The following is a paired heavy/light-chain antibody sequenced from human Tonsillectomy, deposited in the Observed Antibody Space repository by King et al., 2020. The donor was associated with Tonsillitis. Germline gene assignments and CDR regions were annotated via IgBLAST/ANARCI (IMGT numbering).Light chain of an antibody. J-gene: IGKJ4*01. CDR2: DAS. V-gene: IGKV3-15*01. Sequence: EIVMTQSPATLSVSPGERATLSCRASQSVNSNLAWYQQKPGQAPRLLIYDASTRATGFPARFSGSGSGTEFTLTISSLQSEDFAIYYCQQYNNWPTFGGGTKVEIK. CDR3: QQYNNWPT. CDR1: QSVNSN.
Heavy chain of an antibody. CDR3: AKDHSPHYDSNSYKVFDY. J-gene: IGHJ4*02. Sequence: EVHLLESGGGLVQPGGSLRLSCAASGFTFSTYAMSWVRQAPGKGLKWVSAISGSSGSTYYADSVKGRFTISRDNSKNTLYLQMSSLRAEDTAVYYCAKDHSPHYDSNSYKVFDYWGQGSLVTVSS. V-gene: IGHV3-23*01. D-gene: IGHD3-22*01. CDR2: ISGSSGST. CDR1: GFTFSTYA.